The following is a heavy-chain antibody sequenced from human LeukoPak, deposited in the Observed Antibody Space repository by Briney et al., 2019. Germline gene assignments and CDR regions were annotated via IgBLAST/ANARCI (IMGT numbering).Heavy chain of an antibody. V-gene: IGHV4-39*01. D-gene: IGHD1-14*01. CDR1: GGSISSSNYY. J-gene: IGHJ3*02. CDR2: IYYSGTT. CDR3: ARHEWGITNAFDI. Sequence: SETLSLTCIVSGGSISSSNYYWGWIRQSPGKGLEWIGSIYYSGTTYYNPSLKSRVTISVDTSKKQFSLKLRSVTAADTAVYYCARHEWGITNAFDIWGQGTMVTVSS.